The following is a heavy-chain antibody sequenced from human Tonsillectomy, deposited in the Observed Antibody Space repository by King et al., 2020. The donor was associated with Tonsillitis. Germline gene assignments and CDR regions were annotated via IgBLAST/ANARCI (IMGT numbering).Heavy chain of an antibody. CDR2: INPGGGST. CDR1: GYTFTSYY. V-gene: IGHV1-46*03. D-gene: IGHD3-10*01. CDR3: ARADYYGSGSYYNDYYYYYYGMDV. Sequence: VQLVESGAEVKKPGASVKVSCKASGYTFTSYYMHWVRQAPGQGLEWMGIINPGGGSTSYAQKFQGRVTMTRDTSTSTVYMELSSLRSEDTAVYYCARADYYGSGSYYNDYYYYYYGMDVWGQGTTVTVSS. J-gene: IGHJ6*02.